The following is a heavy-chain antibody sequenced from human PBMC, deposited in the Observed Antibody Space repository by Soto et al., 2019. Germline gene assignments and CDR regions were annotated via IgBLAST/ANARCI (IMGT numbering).Heavy chain of an antibody. CDR1: GGSISSIDYF. D-gene: IGHD2-2*01. Sequence: SETLSLTCIVSGGSISSIDYFWIWIRQPPGKGLEWIGFIYHTGTTYYNPSLRSRVTISIDTSKSQFSMKLNSVTAADTAVYYCARVMAAMQNWLDPWGQGTLVTVSS. J-gene: IGHJ5*02. CDR3: ARVMAAMQNWLDP. CDR2: IYHTGTT. V-gene: IGHV4-30-4*01.